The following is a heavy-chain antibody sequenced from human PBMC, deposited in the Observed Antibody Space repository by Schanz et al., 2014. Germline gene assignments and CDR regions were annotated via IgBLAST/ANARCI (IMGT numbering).Heavy chain of an antibody. CDR2: TSHDGSFT. CDR3: AKDPHRDYGGKPQTFDI. J-gene: IGHJ3*02. CDR1: GFTFSDSW. D-gene: IGHD4-17*01. Sequence: VQLVESGGGVVRPGRSLRLSCAASGFTFSDSWMHWVRQAPGKGLVWVSRTSHDGSFTTFADSVKGRFTISRDNAKNALYLQMNSLRAEDTALYYCAKDPHRDYGGKPQTFDIWGQGTMVTVSS. V-gene: IGHV3-74*01.